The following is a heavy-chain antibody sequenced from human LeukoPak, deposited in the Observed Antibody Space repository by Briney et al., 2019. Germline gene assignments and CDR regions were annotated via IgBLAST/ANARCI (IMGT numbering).Heavy chain of an antibody. D-gene: IGHD6-19*01. CDR1: GYTFTSYA. V-gene: IGHV1-3*01. Sequence: GASVKVSCKASGYTFTSYAMHWVRQAPGQRLEWMGWINAGNGNTKYSQKFQGRVTITRDTSASTAYMELSGLRSEDTAVYYCAREGYSSGWYHIRDYWGQGTLVTVSS. CDR2: INAGNGNT. CDR3: AREGYSSGWYHIRDY. J-gene: IGHJ4*02.